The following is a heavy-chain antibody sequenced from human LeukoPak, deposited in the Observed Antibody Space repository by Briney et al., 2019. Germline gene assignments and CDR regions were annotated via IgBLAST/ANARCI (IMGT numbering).Heavy chain of an antibody. CDR3: TTLPGSTVTKFYYYYYGMDV. D-gene: IGHD4-17*01. CDR2: IKSKTDGGTT. V-gene: IGHV3-15*01. J-gene: IGHJ6*02. CDR1: GFTFCNAW. Sequence: PGGSLRLSCAASGFTFCNAWMSWVRQAPGKGLEWVGRIKSKTDGGTTDYAAPVKGRFTISRDDSKNTLYLQMNSLKTEDTAVYYCTTLPGSTVTKFYYYYYGMDVWGQGTTVTVSS.